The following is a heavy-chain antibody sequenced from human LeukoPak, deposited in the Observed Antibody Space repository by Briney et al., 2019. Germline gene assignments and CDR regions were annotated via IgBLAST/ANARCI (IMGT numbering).Heavy chain of an antibody. D-gene: IGHD1/OR15-1a*01. V-gene: IGHV3-48*01. CDR1: GFTVSSNY. CDR3: ARGDWNIGYYYMDV. J-gene: IGHJ6*03. Sequence: GGSLRLSCAASGFTVSSNYMSWVRQAPGKGLEWVSYISSSSSTIYYADSVKGRFTISRDNAKNSLYLQMNSLRAEDTAVYYCARGDWNIGYYYMDVWGKGTTVTVSS. CDR2: ISSSSSTI.